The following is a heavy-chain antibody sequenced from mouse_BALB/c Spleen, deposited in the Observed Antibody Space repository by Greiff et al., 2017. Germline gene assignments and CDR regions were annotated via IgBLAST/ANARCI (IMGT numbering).Heavy chain of an antibody. D-gene: IGHD2-10*02. V-gene: IGHV1-54*01. J-gene: IGHJ4*01. CDR3: ARSGMGAMDY. CDR1: GYAFTNYL. CDR2: INPGSGGT. Sequence: VQLQQPGAELVRPGTSVKVSCKASGYAFTNYLIEWVKQRPGQGLEWIGVINPGSGGTNYNEKFKGKATLTVDTSSSTAYIQLSSLSSEDSAVYFCARSGMGAMDYWGQGTSVTVSS.